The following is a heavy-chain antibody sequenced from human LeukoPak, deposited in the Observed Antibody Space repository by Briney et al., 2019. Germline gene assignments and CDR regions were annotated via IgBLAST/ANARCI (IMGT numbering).Heavy chain of an antibody. CDR1: GGSISSSSYY. CDR2: IYYSGST. Sequence: PSETLSLTCTVSGGSISSSSYYWGWIRQPPGKGLEWIGSIYYSGSTYYNPSLKSRVTISVDTSKNQFSLKLSSVTAADTAVYYCARDDPSENKRNYYYYGMDVWGQGTTVTVSS. V-gene: IGHV4-39*07. D-gene: IGHD2/OR15-2a*01. J-gene: IGHJ6*02. CDR3: ARDDPSENKRNYYYYGMDV.